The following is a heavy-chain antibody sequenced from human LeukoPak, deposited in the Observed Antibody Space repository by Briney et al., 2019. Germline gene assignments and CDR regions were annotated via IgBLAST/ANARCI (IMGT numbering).Heavy chain of an antibody. CDR2: FDPEDGET. V-gene: IGHV1-24*01. D-gene: IGHD3-9*01. J-gene: IGHJ4*02. CDR3: ATGPPYYDILD. CDR1: GYTLTELS. Sequence: ASVKVSCKVSGYTLTELSMHWVRQAPGKGLEWMEGFDPEDGETVYTQKFQGRVTMTENTSTDAAYMELSSLRSEDTAVYYCATGPPYYDILDWGQGTLVTVSS.